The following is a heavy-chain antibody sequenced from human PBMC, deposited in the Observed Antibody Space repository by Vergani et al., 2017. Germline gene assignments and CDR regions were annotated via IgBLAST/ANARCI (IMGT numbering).Heavy chain of an antibody. D-gene: IGHD6-19*01. CDR1: GGSISSSSYY. CDR2: IYYSGST. V-gene: IGHV4-39*01. J-gene: IGHJ4*02. Sequence: QLQLQESGPGLVKPSETLSLTCTVSGGSISSSSYYWGWIRQPPGKGLEWIGSIYYSGSTYYNPSLKSRVTISVDTSTNQFSLKLSSVTDAVTAVYYCARHEEQWLAPADFDYWGQGTLVTVSS. CDR3: ARHEEQWLAPADFDY.